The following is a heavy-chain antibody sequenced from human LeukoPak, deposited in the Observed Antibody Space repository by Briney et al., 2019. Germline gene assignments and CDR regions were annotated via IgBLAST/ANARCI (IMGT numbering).Heavy chain of an antibody. D-gene: IGHD2-2*01. CDR3: ARDAWNCSSTSCSKVLDY. V-gene: IGHV3-21*01. Sequence: GGSLRLSCAASGFTFSSYSMNWVRQAPGKGLEWVSSISSSSSYIYYADSVKGRFTISRDNAKNSLYLQMNSLRAEDTAVYYCARDAWNCSSTSCSKVLDYWGQGTLVTVSS. J-gene: IGHJ4*02. CDR1: GFTFSSYS. CDR2: ISSSSSYI.